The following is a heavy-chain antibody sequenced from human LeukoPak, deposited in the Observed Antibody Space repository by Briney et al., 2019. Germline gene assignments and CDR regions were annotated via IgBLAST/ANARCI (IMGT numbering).Heavy chain of an antibody. CDR2: IIPILGIA. J-gene: IGHJ4*02. CDR1: GGTFSSYA. Sequence: ASVKVSCKASGGTFSSYAISWVRQAPGQGLEWMGRIIPILGIANYAQKFQGRVTITADKSTSTAYMELSSLRSEDTAVYYCARASIAAAGIFDYWGQGTLVTVSS. CDR3: ARASIAAAGIFDY. V-gene: IGHV1-69*04. D-gene: IGHD6-13*01.